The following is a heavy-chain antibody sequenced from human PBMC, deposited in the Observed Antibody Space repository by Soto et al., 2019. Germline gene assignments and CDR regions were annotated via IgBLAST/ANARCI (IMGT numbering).Heavy chain of an antibody. Sequence: EVQLLESGGGLVQPGGSLRLSCAASGFTFSSYAMNWVRQAPGKGLEWVSVISGRGGRTYYEDAVKGRFNIYRNNSKNTLYLHMNGLRAEDTAVYYCAKRTVGWYFGLWGRGTLVTVSS. V-gene: IGHV3-23*01. CDR1: GFTFSSYA. CDR2: ISGRGGRT. D-gene: IGHD4-17*01. J-gene: IGHJ2*01. CDR3: AKRTVGWYFGL.